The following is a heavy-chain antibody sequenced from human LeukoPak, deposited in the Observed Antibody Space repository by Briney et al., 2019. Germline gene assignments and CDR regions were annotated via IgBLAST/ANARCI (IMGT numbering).Heavy chain of an antibody. D-gene: IGHD3-3*01. CDR2: INHSGST. V-gene: IGHV4-38-2*02. CDR3: ARAWRRYYDFWSGYYTGWFDP. J-gene: IGHJ5*02. CDR1: GYSISSGYY. Sequence: SETLSLTCTVSGYSISSGYYWSWIRQPPGKGLEWIGEINHSGSTNYNPSLKSRVTISVDTSKNQFSLKLSSVTAADTAVYYCARAWRRYYDFWSGYYTGWFDPWGQGTLVTVSS.